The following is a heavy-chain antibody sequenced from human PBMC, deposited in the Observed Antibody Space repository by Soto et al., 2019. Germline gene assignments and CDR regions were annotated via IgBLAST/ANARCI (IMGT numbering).Heavy chain of an antibody. Sequence: SETLSLTCTVSGGSISSYYWSWIRQPPGKGLEWIGYIYYSGSTNYNPSLKSRVTISVDTSKNQFSLKLSSVTAADTAVYYCARVIRAAATRFAFDIWGQGTMVTVSS. D-gene: IGHD6-25*01. J-gene: IGHJ3*02. CDR2: IYYSGST. CDR1: GGSISSYY. CDR3: ARVIRAAATRFAFDI. V-gene: IGHV4-59*01.